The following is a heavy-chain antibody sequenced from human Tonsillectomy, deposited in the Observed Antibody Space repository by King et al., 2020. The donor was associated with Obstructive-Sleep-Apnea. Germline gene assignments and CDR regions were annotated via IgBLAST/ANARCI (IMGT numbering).Heavy chain of an antibody. CDR1: GFTFSSYA. V-gene: IGHV3-23*04. D-gene: IGHD2-21*02. CDR2: ISGSGGST. Sequence: VQLVESGGGLAQPGGSLRLSCAASGFTFSSYAMSLVRQAPGKGLEWVSDISGSGGSTYYADSGKGRFTISRDNSKNTLYLKMNSLRVEDTAVYYCAKESQYCGGDCYAPYFQHWGQGTLVTVSS. J-gene: IGHJ1*01. CDR3: AKESQYCGGDCYAPYFQH.